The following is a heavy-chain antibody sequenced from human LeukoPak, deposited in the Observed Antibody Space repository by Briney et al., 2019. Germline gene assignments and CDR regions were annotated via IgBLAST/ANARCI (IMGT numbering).Heavy chain of an antibody. CDR3: ARDFTGYCSSTSCRYFDY. CDR2: IYHSGST. V-gene: IGHV4-38-2*02. D-gene: IGHD2-2*01. CDR1: DYSISSGFY. J-gene: IGHJ4*02. Sequence: SETLSLACTVSDYSISSGFYWGWIRPPQGKGLEWIRSIYHSGSTHYSSCLKSRVTISVDTSKNQLSLKLSSLTAADTAVYYCARDFTGYCSSTSCRYFDYWGQGTLVTVSS.